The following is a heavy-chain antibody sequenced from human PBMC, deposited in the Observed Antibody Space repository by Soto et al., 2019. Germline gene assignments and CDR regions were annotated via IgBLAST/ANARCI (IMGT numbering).Heavy chain of an antibody. CDR2: ISYNGSP. V-gene: IGHV4-59*12. CDR1: GGSIRGYY. D-gene: IGHD1-26*01. Sequence: SETLSLTCTVSGGSIRGYYWSWIRQPPGKGLEWVGYISYNGSPTYSPSLKSRVTISVDTSQNQFSLKLSSVTAADTAVYYCAVGYYFDYWGQGTLVTVSS. CDR3: AVGYYFDY. J-gene: IGHJ4*02.